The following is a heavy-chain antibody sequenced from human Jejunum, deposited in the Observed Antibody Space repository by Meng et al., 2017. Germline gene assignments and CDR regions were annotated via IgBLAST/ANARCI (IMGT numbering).Heavy chain of an antibody. D-gene: IGHD1-14*01. Sequence: GESLKISCAASGFTFSSYAMNWVRQAPGKGLEWVSVISARGESTHDADSVRGRFTISRDNPRNTLYLQMYSLRVEDTAVYYCAKDRRITSPGLWPDAFDIWGQGTMVTVSS. CDR2: ISARGEST. V-gene: IGHV3-23*01. CDR1: GFTFSSYA. CDR3: AKDRRITSPGLWPDAFDI. J-gene: IGHJ3*02.